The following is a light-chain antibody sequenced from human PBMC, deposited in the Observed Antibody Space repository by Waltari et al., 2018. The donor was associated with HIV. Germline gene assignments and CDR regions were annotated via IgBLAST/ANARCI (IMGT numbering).Light chain of an antibody. V-gene: IGKV3-11*01. CDR3: QQRSSWPPET. CDR2: DAS. Sequence: EIVLTQSPATLSLSPGERATLSCRASQSVTNFLAWYQQKPGQAPRLLIYDASNRATGIPARFSGSGSGTDFTLTISSLEPEDFAVYYCQQRSSWPPETFGQGTRLEIK. CDR1: QSVTNF. J-gene: IGKJ2*01.